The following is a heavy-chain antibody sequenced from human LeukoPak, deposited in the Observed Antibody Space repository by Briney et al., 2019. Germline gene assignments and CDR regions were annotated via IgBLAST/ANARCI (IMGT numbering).Heavy chain of an antibody. J-gene: IGHJ4*02. D-gene: IGHD4-17*01. CDR2: IYYSGST. V-gene: IGHV4-61*01. Sequence: SETLSLTCTVSGGSVSSGSYYWSWIRQPPGKGLEWIGYIYYSGSTNYNPSLKSRVTISVDTSKNQFSLKLSSVTAADTAVYYCARDALTYGDRNYYFDYWGQGTLVTVSS. CDR1: GGSVSSGSYY. CDR3: ARDALTYGDRNYYFDY.